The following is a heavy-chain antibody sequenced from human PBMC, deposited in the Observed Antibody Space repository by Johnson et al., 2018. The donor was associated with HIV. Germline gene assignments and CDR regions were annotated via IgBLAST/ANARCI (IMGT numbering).Heavy chain of an antibody. V-gene: IGHV3-33*06. CDR3: AKVMDYYARGAFDF. CDR2: IWYDGTNK. J-gene: IGHJ3*01. Sequence: QVQVVESGGGVVQPGRSLRLSCSASGFTFSNYGMQWVRQAPGKGLEWVAVIWYDGTNKYYADSVKGRFTISRDDSRNTLYVQMNSLRAEDTAIYYCAKVMDYYARGAFDFWGQGTMVTVSS. CDR1: GFTFSNYG. D-gene: IGHD3-10*01.